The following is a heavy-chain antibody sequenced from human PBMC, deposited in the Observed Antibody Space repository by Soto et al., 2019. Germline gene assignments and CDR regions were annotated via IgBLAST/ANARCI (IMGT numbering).Heavy chain of an antibody. Sequence: EMQLVQSGAEVKKSGESLKISCVGSGFSFSRYTVGWVRQVPGKGLEWMGVIHPGDSDTIYSPSFQGQVTISADKSISTAYLQWSSLKASVTAMYYCTLSYGDSYYYYYGMDVWGQGTTVTVSS. J-gene: IGHJ6*02. D-gene: IGHD4-17*01. V-gene: IGHV5-51*01. CDR1: GFSFSRYT. CDR3: TLSYGDSYYYYYGMDV. CDR2: IHPGDSDT.